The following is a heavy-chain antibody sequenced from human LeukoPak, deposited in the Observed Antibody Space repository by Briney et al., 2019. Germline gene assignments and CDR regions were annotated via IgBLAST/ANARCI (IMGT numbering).Heavy chain of an antibody. Sequence: SETLSLTCTVSGGSISSSSYYWGWIRQPPGKGLEWIGNIYYSGSTYYSPSLTSRVTVSVDTSENQFSLKLSSVTAADTAVYYCARAHSIASYYYGVDVWGQGTTVTVSS. CDR3: ARAHSIASYYYGVDV. V-gene: IGHV4-39*07. J-gene: IGHJ6*02. CDR2: IYYSGST. D-gene: IGHD2/OR15-2a*01. CDR1: GGSISSSSYY.